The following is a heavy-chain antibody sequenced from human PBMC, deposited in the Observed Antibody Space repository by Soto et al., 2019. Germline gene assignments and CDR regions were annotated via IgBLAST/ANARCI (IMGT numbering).Heavy chain of an antibody. Sequence: SVKVSCKASGGTFSSYAISWVRQAPGQGLEWMGGIIPIFGTANYAQKFQGRVTITADEATSTAYMELSSLRSEDTAVYYCASTPIRYCSSTSCYGTLDYWGQGTLVTVSS. V-gene: IGHV1-69*13. D-gene: IGHD2-2*01. CDR2: IIPIFGTA. CDR1: GGTFSSYA. J-gene: IGHJ4*02. CDR3: ASTPIRYCSSTSCYGTLDY.